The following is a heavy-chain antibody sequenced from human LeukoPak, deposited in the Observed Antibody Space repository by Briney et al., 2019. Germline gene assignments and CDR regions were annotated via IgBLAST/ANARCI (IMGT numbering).Heavy chain of an antibody. CDR2: INPAGSET. CDR3: ARSGYVAAVDV. V-gene: IGHV3-7*01. D-gene: IGHD2-15*01. CDR1: GFSFSAYW. Sequence: GGSLRLSCAASGFSFSAYWMTWVRQAPGTGLEWVANINPAGSETYYVDPVKGRFSISSDNAKNLVYLHMKSLRAEDTAVYHCARSGYVAAVDVWGQGTPVTVSS. J-gene: IGHJ4*02.